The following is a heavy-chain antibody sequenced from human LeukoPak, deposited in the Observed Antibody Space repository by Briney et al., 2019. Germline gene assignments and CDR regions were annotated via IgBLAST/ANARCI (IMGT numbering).Heavy chain of an antibody. D-gene: IGHD4-17*01. V-gene: IGHV1-69*05. CDR2: IIPIFGTA. CDR1: GGTFSSYA. Sequence: SVKVSCKASGGTFSSYAISWVRQAPGQGFEWMGRIIPIFGTANYAQKFQGRVTITTDESTSTAYMELSSLRSEDTAVYYCARVGGPWGDYIDYWGQGTLVTVSS. CDR3: ARVGGPWGDYIDY. J-gene: IGHJ4*02.